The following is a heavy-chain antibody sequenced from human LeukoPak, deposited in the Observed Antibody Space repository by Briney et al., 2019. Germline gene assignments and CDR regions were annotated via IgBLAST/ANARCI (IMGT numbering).Heavy chain of an antibody. Sequence: GGSLRLSCAASGFTFSNAWMSWVRQAPGKGLEWVGRIKSKTVGGTTDYAAPVKGRFTISRDDSKNTLYLQMNSLKTEDTAVYYCTTDPDSSSSFWGQGTLVTVSS. CDR2: IKSKTVGGTT. CDR3: TTDPDSSSSF. D-gene: IGHD6-13*01. CDR1: GFTFSNAW. J-gene: IGHJ4*02. V-gene: IGHV3-15*01.